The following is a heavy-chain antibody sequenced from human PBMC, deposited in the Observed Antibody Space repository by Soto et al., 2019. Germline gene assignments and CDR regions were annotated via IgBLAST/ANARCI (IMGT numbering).Heavy chain of an antibody. V-gene: IGHV4-39*01. D-gene: IGHD1-1*01. Sequence: QLQLQESGPGLVKPSETLSLTCTASGGSISSSPYYWAWIRQPPGKGLQWIGNIYYNGNTVYNPSLGSRVTISIDTSLSQFSLGLSSVTASDTAVYYCARHGPLTNNWNQLNCWGQGTLVTVSS. J-gene: IGHJ4*02. CDR1: GGSISSSPYY. CDR2: IYYNGNT. CDR3: ARHGPLTNNWNQLNC.